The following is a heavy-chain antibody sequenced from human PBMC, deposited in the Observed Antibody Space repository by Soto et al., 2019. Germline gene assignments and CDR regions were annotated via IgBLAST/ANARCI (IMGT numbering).Heavy chain of an antibody. CDR2: IYYSGST. J-gene: IGHJ3*02. CDR1: GGSISSGGYY. V-gene: IGHV4-31*03. Sequence: SETLSLTCTVSGGSISSGGYYWSWIRQHPGKGLEWIGYIYYSGSTYYNPSLKSRVTISVDTSKNQFSLKLSSVTAADTAVYYCASLQLELRRDDAFDIWGQGTRVTVSS. D-gene: IGHD1-1*01. CDR3: ASLQLELRRDDAFDI.